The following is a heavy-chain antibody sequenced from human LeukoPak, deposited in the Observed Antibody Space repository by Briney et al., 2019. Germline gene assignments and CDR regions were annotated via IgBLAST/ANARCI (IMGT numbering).Heavy chain of an antibody. J-gene: IGHJ6*02. CDR2: IYTSGTS. CDR3: ARDRAVPHYYYGMDV. Sequence: SETLSLTCTVSGASIGLYYWSWIRQPAGKGQEGIGRIYTSGTSNYSPSLKSRVTMSLDLSKNQLSLKLNSVTAADTAVYYCARDRAVPHYYYGMDVWGQGTTVTVYS. CDR1: GASIGLYY. D-gene: IGHD6-19*01. V-gene: IGHV4-4*07.